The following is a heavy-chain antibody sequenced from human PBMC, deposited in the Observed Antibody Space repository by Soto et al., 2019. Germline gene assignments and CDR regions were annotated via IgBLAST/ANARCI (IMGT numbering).Heavy chain of an antibody. CDR2: IYYSGST. CDR3: ANLPWADYGGIFDP. V-gene: IGHV4-30-4*02. J-gene: IGHJ5*02. CDR1: GGSISSGDYY. D-gene: IGHD4-17*01. Sequence: PSETLSLTCTVSGGSISSGDYYWSWIRQPPGKGLEWIGYIYYSGSTYYNPSLKSRVTISVDTSKNQFSLKLSSVTAADTAVYYCANLPWADYGGIFDPWGQGTLVTVSS.